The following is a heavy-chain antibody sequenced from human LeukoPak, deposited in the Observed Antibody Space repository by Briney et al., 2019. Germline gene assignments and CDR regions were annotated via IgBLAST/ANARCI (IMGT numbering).Heavy chain of an antibody. Sequence: ASVKVSCKASGYTFTGYYMHWVRQAPGQGLEWMGWINPNSGDTNYAQKFQGRVTMTRDTSISIAYMELSRLRSDDTAVYYCARGVTGIYYYYYMDIWGKGTTVTVSS. J-gene: IGHJ6*03. CDR3: ARGVTGIYYYYYMDI. V-gene: IGHV1-2*02. CDR2: INPNSGDT. D-gene: IGHD3-10*01. CDR1: GYTFTGYY.